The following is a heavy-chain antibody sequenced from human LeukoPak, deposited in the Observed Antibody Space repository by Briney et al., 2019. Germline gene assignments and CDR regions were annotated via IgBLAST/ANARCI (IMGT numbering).Heavy chain of an antibody. V-gene: IGHV3-48*03. J-gene: IGHJ4*02. CDR2: ISSSGSTI. CDR3: ARGGIGYCSSTSCYGFDY. CDR1: GLTFSSYE. D-gene: IGHD2-2*01. Sequence: GGSLRLSCAASGLTFSSYEMNWVRQAPGKGLEWVSYISSSGSTIYYADSVKGRFTISRDNAKNSLYLQMNSLRAEDTAVYYCARGGIGYCSSTSCYGFDYWGQGTLVTVSS.